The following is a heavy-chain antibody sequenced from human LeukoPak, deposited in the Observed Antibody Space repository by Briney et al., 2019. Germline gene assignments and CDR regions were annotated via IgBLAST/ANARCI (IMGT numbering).Heavy chain of an antibody. CDR3: ARAKLDIVVVVAATGKVSWFDP. CDR2: INHSGST. V-gene: IGHV4-34*01. Sequence: SETLSLTCAVYGGSFSGYYWSWIRQPPGKGLEWIGEINHSGSTNYNPSLKSRVTISVDTSKNQFSLKLSSVTAADTAVYYCARAKLDIVVVVAATGKVSWFDPWGQGTLVTVSS. CDR1: GGSFSGYY. D-gene: IGHD2-15*01. J-gene: IGHJ5*02.